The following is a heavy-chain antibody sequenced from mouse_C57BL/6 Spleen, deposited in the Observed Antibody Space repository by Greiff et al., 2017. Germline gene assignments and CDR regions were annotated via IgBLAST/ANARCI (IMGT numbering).Heavy chain of an antibody. CDR3: ARAYGYDGRGFAD. CDR2: ISYDGSN. CDR1: GYSITSGYY. Sequence: ESGPGLVKPSQSLSLTCSVTGYSITSGYYWNWIRQFPGNKLEWMGYISYDGSNNYNPSLKNRISITRDTSKNQFFLKLNSVTTEDTATDYCARAYGYDGRGFADWGQGTLVTVSA. J-gene: IGHJ3*01. V-gene: IGHV3-6*01. D-gene: IGHD2-2*01.